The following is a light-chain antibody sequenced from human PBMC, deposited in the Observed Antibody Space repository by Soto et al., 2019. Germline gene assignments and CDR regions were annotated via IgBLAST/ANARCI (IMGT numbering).Light chain of an antibody. V-gene: IGKV3-20*01. Sequence: EIVLTQSPGTLSLSPGERATLSCRASQSVSSSYLAWYQQKPGQAPRLLIYGASSRATGIPDRFSGSGSGTDFTLTISRLEPEDFAVYYCQQYHNSILMFGQGTKVEIK. CDR1: QSVSSSY. J-gene: IGKJ1*01. CDR2: GAS. CDR3: QQYHNSILM.